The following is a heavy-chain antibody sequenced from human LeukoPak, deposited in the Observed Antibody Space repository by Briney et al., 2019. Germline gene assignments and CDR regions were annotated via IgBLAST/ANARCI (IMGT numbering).Heavy chain of an antibody. CDR2: MNPNSGNT. CDR3: ARGPYDFWSGYFGVTYYYGMDV. Sequence: ASVKVSCKASGYTFTSYDINWVRQATGQGLEWMGWMNPNSGNTGYAQKFRGRVTMTRNTSISTAYMELSSLRSEDTAVYYCARGPYDFWSGYFGVTYYYGMDVWGQGTTVTVSS. J-gene: IGHJ6*02. CDR1: GYTFTSYD. D-gene: IGHD3-3*01. V-gene: IGHV1-8*01.